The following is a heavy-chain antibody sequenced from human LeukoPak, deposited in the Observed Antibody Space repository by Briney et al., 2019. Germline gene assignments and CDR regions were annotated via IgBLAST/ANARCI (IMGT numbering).Heavy chain of an antibody. V-gene: IGHV3-21*01. J-gene: IGHJ4*02. CDR1: GFTFSSYN. CDR3: ARGEEMAQLFDY. Sequence: GGSLRFSCAASGFTFSSYNMNWVRQAPGKGLEWVSSISSSSSYIYYADSVKGRFAISRDNAKNSLYLQMNSLRAEDTAVYYCARGEEMAQLFDYWGQGTLVTVSS. CDR2: ISSSSSYI. D-gene: IGHD5-24*01.